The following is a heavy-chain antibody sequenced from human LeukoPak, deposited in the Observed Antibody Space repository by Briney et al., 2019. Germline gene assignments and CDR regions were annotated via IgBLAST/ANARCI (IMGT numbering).Heavy chain of an antibody. CDR1: GGSISSSSYY. Sequence: SETLSLTCTVSGGSISSSSYYWGWIRQPPGKGLEWIGSIYYSGSTYYNPSLKSRVTISVDTSKNQFSLKLSSVTAADTAAYYCAREGSGWLHNWFDPWGQGTLVTVSS. J-gene: IGHJ5*02. D-gene: IGHD6-19*01. CDR2: IYYSGST. V-gene: IGHV4-39*07. CDR3: AREGSGWLHNWFDP.